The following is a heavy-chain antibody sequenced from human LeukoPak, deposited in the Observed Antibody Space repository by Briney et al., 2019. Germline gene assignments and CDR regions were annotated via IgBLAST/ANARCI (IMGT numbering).Heavy chain of an antibody. CDR3: AKAVAFLGYCSGGSLCGMDV. J-gene: IGHJ6*02. CDR2: VNSDGFST. Sequence: PGGSLRLSCAASGFTFSSYWMHWVRQVPGRGLVWVSRVNSDGFSTSYADSVKGRFTISRDNAKNTLYLQMNSLRAEDTAVYYCAKAVAFLGYCSGGSLCGMDVWGQGTTVTVSS. CDR1: GFTFSSYW. D-gene: IGHD2-15*01. V-gene: IGHV3-74*01.